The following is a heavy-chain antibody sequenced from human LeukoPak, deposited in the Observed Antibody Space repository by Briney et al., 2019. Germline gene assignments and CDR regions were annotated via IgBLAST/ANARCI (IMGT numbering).Heavy chain of an antibody. CDR2: IRYDGNNK. D-gene: IGHD2-15*01. CDR1: GFTFNMYG. CDR3: AKTFCSGGTCYPYNYYYMDV. V-gene: IGHV3-30*02. J-gene: IGHJ6*03. Sequence: PPGGSLRLSCVASGFTFNMYGMHWVRQAPGKGLEWVGIIRYDGNNKNSADSVKGRFTISRDNSKNTVYLQMNSLRPEDTAVYYCAKTFCSGGTCYPYNYYYMDVWGKGTAVTVSS.